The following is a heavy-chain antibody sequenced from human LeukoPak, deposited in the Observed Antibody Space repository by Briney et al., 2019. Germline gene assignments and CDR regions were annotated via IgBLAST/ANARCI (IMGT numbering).Heavy chain of an antibody. J-gene: IGHJ5*02. CDR1: GFTFSDYY. V-gene: IGHV4-4*07. Sequence: PGGSLRLSCAASGFTFSDYYMSWIRQPAGKGLEWIGRIYTSGSTNYNPSLKSRVTMSVDTSKNQFSLKLSSVTAADTAVYYCARVGGPLPSWFDPWGQGTLVTVSS. D-gene: IGHD3-3*01. CDR2: IYTSGST. CDR3: ARVGGPLPSWFDP.